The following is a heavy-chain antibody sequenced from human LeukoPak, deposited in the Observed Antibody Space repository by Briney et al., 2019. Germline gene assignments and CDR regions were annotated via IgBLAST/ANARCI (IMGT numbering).Heavy chain of an antibody. Sequence: ASVKVSCKASGYTFTSYGISWVRQAPGQGLEWMGGISAYNGNTNYAQKLQGRVTMTTDTSTSTAYMELRSLRSDDTAVYYCAREVDFWSGLHYFDYWGQGTLVTVSS. CDR2: ISAYNGNT. CDR3: AREVDFWSGLHYFDY. J-gene: IGHJ4*02. D-gene: IGHD3-3*01. V-gene: IGHV1-18*01. CDR1: GYTFTSYG.